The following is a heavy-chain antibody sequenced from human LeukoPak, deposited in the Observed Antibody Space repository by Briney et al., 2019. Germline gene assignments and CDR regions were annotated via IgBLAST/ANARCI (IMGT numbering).Heavy chain of an antibody. V-gene: IGHV1-69*13. CDR3: ARDHRGFYYGSGNYYYLDV. CDR1: GGTYNNYA. J-gene: IGHJ6*03. D-gene: IGHD3-10*01. CDR2: ILPVFGTS. Sequence: VASVKVSCKASGGTYNNYAITWVRQAPGQGLEWVGGILPVFGTSNYAQRFQSRVTIIADESTGTTYMELSSLRSEDTAVYYCARDHRGFYYGSGNYYYLDVWGKGTTVTVSS.